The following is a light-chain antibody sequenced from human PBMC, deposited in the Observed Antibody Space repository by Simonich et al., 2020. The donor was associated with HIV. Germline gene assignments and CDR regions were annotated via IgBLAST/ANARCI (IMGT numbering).Light chain of an antibody. V-gene: IGKV1-NL1*01. CDR2: GAS. CDR3: LQDYTYPLT. Sequence: DIQMTQSPSSLSASVGDRVTITCRASQGISKSLAWYQQKPGKAPKLLLYGASRLESGVPSRFSGSGSGTDFTLTISSLQPEDFATYYCLQDYTYPLTFGGGTKVEI. CDR1: QGISKS. J-gene: IGKJ4*01.